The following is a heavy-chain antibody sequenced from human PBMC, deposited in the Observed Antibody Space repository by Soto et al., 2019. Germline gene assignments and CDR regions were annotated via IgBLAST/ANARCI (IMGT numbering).Heavy chain of an antibody. D-gene: IGHD1-26*01. CDR2: INPNSGGT. J-gene: IGHJ4*02. CDR3: ARGEVGVPGDY. CDR1: GYTFTGYY. Sequence: ASVEVSGKASGYTFTGYYMHWVLQAPGQGLEWMGWINPNSGGTNYAQKFQGRVTMTRDTSISTAYMELSRLRSDDTAVYYCARGEVGVPGDYWGQGTLVTVSS. V-gene: IGHV1-2*02.